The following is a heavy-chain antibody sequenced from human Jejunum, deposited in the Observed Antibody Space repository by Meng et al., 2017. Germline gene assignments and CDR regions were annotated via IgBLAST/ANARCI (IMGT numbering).Heavy chain of an antibody. Sequence: GPGPVMRSGTVSLTCTVSGGSGSMTDWRCWVRQPPGKGLEWIGEISRSGRANYNSSLKGRVTISLERSMNLFSLKLDSVTAADAAVYYCARDLRTNWASRFFDNWGQGTLVTVSS. CDR2: ISRSGRA. J-gene: IGHJ4*02. D-gene: IGHD1/OR15-1a*01. CDR3: ARDLRTNWASRFFDN. CDR1: GGSGSMTDW. V-gene: IGHV4-4*02.